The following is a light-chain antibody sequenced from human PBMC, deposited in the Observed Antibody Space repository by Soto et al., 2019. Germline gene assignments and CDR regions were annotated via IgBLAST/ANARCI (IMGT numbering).Light chain of an antibody. CDR3: QQLNAYPPVS. Sequence: DLPLIQSPSFLSASVGDRVTITCRASQGIATSLAWYQQKPGKAPNLLIYAASTLQRGVPSRFSGSGSGTEFTLTISSLQPEDFATYYCQQLNAYPPVSFGPGTRVDIK. CDR2: AAS. J-gene: IGKJ3*01. V-gene: IGKV1-9*01. CDR1: QGIATS.